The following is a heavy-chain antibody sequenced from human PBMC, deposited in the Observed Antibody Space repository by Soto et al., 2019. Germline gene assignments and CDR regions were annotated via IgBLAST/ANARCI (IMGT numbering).Heavy chain of an antibody. CDR3: ARSTRGSGSYYLDYYYYYGMDV. Sequence: SLKVSCKASADTFSSYAISWVRQAPGQGLEWMGGIIPIFGTANYAQKFQGRVTITADESTSTAYMELSSLRSEDTAVYYCARSTRGSGSYYLDYYYYYGMDVWGQGTTVTVSS. V-gene: IGHV1-69*13. CDR2: IIPIFGTA. CDR1: ADTFSSYA. D-gene: IGHD3-10*01. J-gene: IGHJ6*02.